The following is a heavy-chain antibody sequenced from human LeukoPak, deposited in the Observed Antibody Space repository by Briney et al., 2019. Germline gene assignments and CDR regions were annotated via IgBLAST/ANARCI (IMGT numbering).Heavy chain of an antibody. D-gene: IGHD5-18*01. CDR1: GFTFCSFA. V-gene: IGHV3-23*01. Sequence: GGSLALSCAASGFTFCSFAMSWVAQAQGKGWEWFSVISDSGDNTYYADSVEGRFTISRHNSKNTLYLQMNSLRAEDTAVYYCAKDKGYSYGLPYFDYWGQGTLVTVSS. J-gene: IGHJ4*02. CDR3: AKDKGYSYGLPYFDY. CDR2: ISDSGDNT.